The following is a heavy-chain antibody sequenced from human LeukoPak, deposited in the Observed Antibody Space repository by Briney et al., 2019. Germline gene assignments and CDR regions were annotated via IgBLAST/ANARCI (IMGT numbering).Heavy chain of an antibody. J-gene: IGHJ4*02. CDR2: IYYSGST. Sequence: SETLSLTCTVSGGSVSSGSYYWSWIRQPPGKGLEWIGYIYYSGSTNYNPSLKSRVTISVDTSKNQFSLKLSSVTAADTAVYYCARNSYSSGWYYFDHWGQGTLVTVSS. V-gene: IGHV4-61*01. CDR3: ARNSYSSGWYYFDH. CDR1: GGSVSSGSYY. D-gene: IGHD6-19*01.